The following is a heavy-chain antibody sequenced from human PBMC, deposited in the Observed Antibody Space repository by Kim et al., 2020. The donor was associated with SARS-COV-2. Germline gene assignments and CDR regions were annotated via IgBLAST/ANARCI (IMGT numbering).Heavy chain of an antibody. Sequence: GGSLRLSCAASGFTFDDYAMHWVRQAPGKGLEWVSGISWNSGSIGYADSVKGRFTISRDNAKNSLYLQMNSLRAEDTALYYCAKAHGDYYGSGSYWYYYYYGMDVCGQGTTVTVAS. CDR3: AKAHGDYYGSGSYWYYYYYGMDV. CDR2: ISWNSGSI. CDR1: GFTFDDYA. D-gene: IGHD3-10*01. V-gene: IGHV3-9*01. J-gene: IGHJ6*02.